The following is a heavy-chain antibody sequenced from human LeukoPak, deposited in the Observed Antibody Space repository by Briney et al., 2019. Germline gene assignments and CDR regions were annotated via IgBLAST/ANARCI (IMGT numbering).Heavy chain of an antibody. CDR1: GGSFSGYY. Sequence: PSETLSLTCAVYGGSFSGYYWSWIRQPPGKGLEWIGEINHSGSTNYNPSLKSRVTISVDTSKNQFSLKLSSVTAADTAVYYCARAYQPDTGTIDYWGQRTLVTVSS. V-gene: IGHV4-34*01. J-gene: IGHJ4*02. CDR3: ARAYQPDTGTIDY. CDR2: INHSGST. D-gene: IGHD1/OR15-1a*01.